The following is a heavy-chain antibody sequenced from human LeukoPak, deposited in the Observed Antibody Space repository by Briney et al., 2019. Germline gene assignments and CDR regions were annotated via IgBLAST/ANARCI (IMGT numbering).Heavy chain of an antibody. V-gene: IGHV3-48*04. CDR3: ARGQASIAGYSFDY. D-gene: IGHD6-6*01. Sequence: GGSLRLSCAASGFTFSSYAMSWVRQAPGKGLEWVSYISSSGSTIYYADSVKGRFTISRDNAKNSLYLQMNSLRAEDTAVYYCARGQASIAGYSFDYWGQGTLVTVSS. J-gene: IGHJ4*02. CDR1: GFTFSSYA. CDR2: ISSSGSTI.